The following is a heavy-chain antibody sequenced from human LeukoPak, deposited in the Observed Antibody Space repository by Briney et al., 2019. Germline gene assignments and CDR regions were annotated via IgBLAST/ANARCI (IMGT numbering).Heavy chain of an antibody. CDR3: AREDHSGADAFDI. V-gene: IGHV3-33*01. J-gene: IGHJ3*02. CDR2: IWYDGSNK. Sequence: GGSLRLSCAASGFTFSSYGMHWVRQAPGKGLEWVAVIWYDGSNKYYADSVKGRFTISRDNAKNTLYLQMNSLRAEDTAVYFCAREDHSGADAFDIWGQGTMVTVSS. CDR1: GFTFSSYG. D-gene: IGHD5-12*01.